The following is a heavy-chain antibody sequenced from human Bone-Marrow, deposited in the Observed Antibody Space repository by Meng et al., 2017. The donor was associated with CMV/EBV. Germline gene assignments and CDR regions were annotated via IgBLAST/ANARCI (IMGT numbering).Heavy chain of an antibody. D-gene: IGHD6-13*01. Sequence: GSLRLSCTVSGGSISSSSYYWGWIRQPPGKGLEWIGSIYYSGSTYYNPSLKSRVTISVDTSKNQFSLKLSSVTAADTAVYYCARRIAAAGTAYYYYGMDVWGQGTTVTVSS. CDR2: IYYSGST. V-gene: IGHV4-39*07. CDR1: GGSISSSSYY. CDR3: ARRIAAAGTAYYYYGMDV. J-gene: IGHJ6*02.